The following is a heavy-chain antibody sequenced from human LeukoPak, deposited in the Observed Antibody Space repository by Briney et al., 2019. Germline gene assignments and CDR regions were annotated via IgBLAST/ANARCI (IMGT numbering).Heavy chain of an antibody. CDR3: TRVLDSSSSRYQAMPY. J-gene: IGHJ4*02. CDR2: ISGGGGAT. CDR1: GFTFSSYA. Sequence: PGGSLRLSCAASGFTFSSYAMSWVRQAPRKGLEWVSAISGGGGATYYADSVKGRFTISRDNSKNSLYLWMNNLRAEDTAVYYCTRVLDSSSSRYQAMPYWGQGALVIVSS. V-gene: IGHV3-23*01. D-gene: IGHD6-6*01.